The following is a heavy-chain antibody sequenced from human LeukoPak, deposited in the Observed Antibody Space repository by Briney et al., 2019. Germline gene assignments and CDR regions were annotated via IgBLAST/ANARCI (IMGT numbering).Heavy chain of an antibody. D-gene: IGHD1-14*01. V-gene: IGHV4-4*02. CDR2: IYHSGSS. J-gene: IGHJ5*02. Sequence: SGTLSLTCAVSGGSISSSNWWSWVRQHPGKGLEWIGEIYHSGSSNYNPSLKTRVTISVDKSKNQFSLKLSSVTAADTAVYYCARKTGVVWFDPWGQGTLVTVSS. CDR3: ARKTGVVWFDP. CDR1: GGSISSSNW.